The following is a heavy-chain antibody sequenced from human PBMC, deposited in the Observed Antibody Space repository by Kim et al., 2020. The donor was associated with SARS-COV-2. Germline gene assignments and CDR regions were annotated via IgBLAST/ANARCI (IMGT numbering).Heavy chain of an antibody. V-gene: IGHV3-23*01. CDR3: AVLQWLGTSDWFDP. Sequence: GGSLRLSCAASGFTFSSYAMSWVRQAPGKGLEWVSAISGSGGSTYYADSVKGRFTISRHNSKNTLYLQMNSLRAEDTAVYYCAVLQWLGTSDWFDPWGQGTLVTVSS. D-gene: IGHD6-19*01. CDR2: ISGSGGST. J-gene: IGHJ5*02. CDR1: GFTFSSYA.